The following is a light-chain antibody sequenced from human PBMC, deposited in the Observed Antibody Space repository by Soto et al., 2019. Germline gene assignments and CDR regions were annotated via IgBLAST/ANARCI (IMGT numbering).Light chain of an antibody. V-gene: IGKV1-33*01. J-gene: IGKJ5*01. CDR1: QDISNY. Sequence: DLPMTQSPSSLSASVGDRVTITCQASQDISNYLNWYQQKLGKAPKLLIYDASNLETGFPSRFSGSGSGTDFTFTISSLQPEDIATYYCQQYSHLITFGQGTRREIK. CDR3: QQYSHLIT. CDR2: DAS.